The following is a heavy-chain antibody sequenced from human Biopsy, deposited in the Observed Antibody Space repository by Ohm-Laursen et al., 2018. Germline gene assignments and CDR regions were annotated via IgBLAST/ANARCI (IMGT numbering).Heavy chain of an antibody. CDR3: ATAAYAPPYFDF. D-gene: IGHD4-17*01. J-gene: IGHJ4*02. CDR2: ITGGGNYI. CDR1: GVTLSGYA. Sequence: SLRLSCAAPGVTLSGYAMNWVRQAPGKGLEWVSSITGGGNYINYADSVRGRFTISRDNSKNSVYLVMSSLRAEDTAVYFCATAAYAPPYFDFWGRGILVTVSS. V-gene: IGHV3-21*06.